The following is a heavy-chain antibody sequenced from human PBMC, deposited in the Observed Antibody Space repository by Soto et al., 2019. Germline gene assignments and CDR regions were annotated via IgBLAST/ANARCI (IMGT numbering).Heavy chain of an antibody. V-gene: IGHV4-61*01. CDR2: IHYSGST. J-gene: IGHJ5*02. Sequence: PSETLSLTCTVSGGSISSDHYHWTWIRQTPGKGLEWIGYIHYSGSTNYNPSLQSRVTISVDTSKNQFSLKLSSVTAADTAVYYCARDLGAAGTRWWFDPWGQGTLVTAPQ. D-gene: IGHD6-13*01. CDR3: ARDLGAAGTRWWFDP. CDR1: GGSISSDHYH.